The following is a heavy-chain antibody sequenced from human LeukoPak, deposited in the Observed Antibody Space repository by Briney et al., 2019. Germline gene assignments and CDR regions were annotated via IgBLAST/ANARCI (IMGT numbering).Heavy chain of an antibody. CDR1: GFTFSSYT. D-gene: IGHD3-10*01. CDR2: ISSGSNYI. Sequence: PGGSLRLSCAASGFTFSSYTMNWVRQAPGKGLEWVSSISSGSNYIYYADSMKGRFTISRDNAKNSLYLQMNSLRADDTAVYFCARAARRGGDLDYWGQGTLVTVSS. CDR3: ARAARRGGDLDY. V-gene: IGHV3-21*01. J-gene: IGHJ4*02.